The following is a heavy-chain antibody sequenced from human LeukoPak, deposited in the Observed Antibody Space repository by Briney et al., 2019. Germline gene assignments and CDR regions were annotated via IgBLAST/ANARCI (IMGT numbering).Heavy chain of an antibody. V-gene: IGHV3-33*01. D-gene: IGHD3-3*01. CDR1: GFTFSSYG. CDR3: ARSGSGGYYISYFDY. J-gene: IGHJ4*02. Sequence: PGRSLRLSCAASGFTFSSYGMHWVRQAPGKGLEWVAVIWYDGSNKYYADSVKGRFTISRDNSKNTLYLQKNSLRAEDTAVYYCARSGSGGYYISYFDYWGQGTLVTVSS. CDR2: IWYDGSNK.